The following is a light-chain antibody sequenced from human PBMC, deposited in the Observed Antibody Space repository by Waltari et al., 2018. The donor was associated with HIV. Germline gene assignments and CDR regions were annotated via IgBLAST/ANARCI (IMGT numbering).Light chain of an antibody. CDR2: KDG. J-gene: IGLJ2*01. V-gene: IGLV3-1*01. Sequence: SYELTQPPSVSVSPGQTASIPCSGDKLGDKYACWYQQKPGQSPVLVIYKDGKRPSGMPERFSGFNSGNTATLTISGTQAMDEADYYCQAWDSDTPKVFGGGTKLTVL. CDR1: KLGDKY. CDR3: QAWDSDTPKV.